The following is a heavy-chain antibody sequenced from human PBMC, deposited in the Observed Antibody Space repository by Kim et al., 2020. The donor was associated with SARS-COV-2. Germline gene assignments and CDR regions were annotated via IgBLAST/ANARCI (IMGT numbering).Heavy chain of an antibody. CDR1: GGSISSYY. J-gene: IGHJ4*02. CDR3: ASFAPQGCFDY. V-gene: IGHV4-59*13. Sequence: SETLSLTCTVSGGSISSYYWSWIRQPPGKGLEWIGYIYYSGSTNYNPSLKSRVTISVDTSKNQFSLKLSSVTAADTAVYYCASFAPQGCFDYWGQGTLVTVSS. CDR2: IYYSGST.